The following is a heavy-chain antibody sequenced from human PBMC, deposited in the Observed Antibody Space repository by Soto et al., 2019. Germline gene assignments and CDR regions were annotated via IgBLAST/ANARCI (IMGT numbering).Heavy chain of an antibody. Sequence: SVKVSCKASGGTFSSYAISWVRQAPGQGLEWMGGIIPIFGTANYAQKFQGRVTITADESTSTAYMELSSLRSEDTAVYYCARDCFSSSCYYYYGMDVWGQGTTVTVSS. J-gene: IGHJ6*02. CDR2: IIPIFGTA. CDR1: GGTFSSYA. CDR3: ARDCFSSSCYYYYGMDV. D-gene: IGHD6-6*01. V-gene: IGHV1-69*13.